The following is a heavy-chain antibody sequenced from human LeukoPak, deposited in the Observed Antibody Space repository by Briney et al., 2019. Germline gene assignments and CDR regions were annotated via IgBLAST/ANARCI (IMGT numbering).Heavy chain of an antibody. J-gene: IGHJ6*04. V-gene: IGHV3-74*01. Sequence: GGSLRPSCAASGFTFSRHWMHWVRHAPGKGLVWVSRIKGDQSNTNYADSVKGRFTISRDNAKNTLYLQMNSLRAEDTAVYYCAREYNYDLDVWGKGTTVTVSS. CDR3: AREYNYDLDV. CDR1: GFTFSRHW. CDR2: IKGDQSNT.